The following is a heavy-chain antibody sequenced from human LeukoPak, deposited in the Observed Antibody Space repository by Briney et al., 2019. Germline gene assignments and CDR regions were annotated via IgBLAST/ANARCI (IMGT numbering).Heavy chain of an antibody. D-gene: IGHD2-2*02. CDR1: GGTFSSYA. V-gene: IGHV1-69*05. Sequence: SVKVSCKASGGTFSSYAISWVRQAPGQGLEWMGGIIPIFGTANYAQKFQGRVTITTDESTSTAYMELRSLRSDDTAVYYCARDLRVPAAIPLDYWGQGTLVTVSS. CDR2: IIPIFGTA. CDR3: ARDLRVPAAIPLDY. J-gene: IGHJ4*02.